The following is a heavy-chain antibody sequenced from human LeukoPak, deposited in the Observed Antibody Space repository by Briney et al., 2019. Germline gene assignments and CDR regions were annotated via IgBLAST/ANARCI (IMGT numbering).Heavy chain of an antibody. CDR2: ISYDGSNK. J-gene: IGHJ3*02. Sequence: GRSLRLSCAASGFTFSSYAMHWVRQAPGKGLEWVAVISYDGSNKYYADSVKGRFTISRDNSKNTLYLQMNSLRAEDTAVYYCAREWGFDIWGQGTMVTVSS. CDR1: GFTFSSYA. V-gene: IGHV3-30*14. D-gene: IGHD1-26*01. CDR3: AREWGFDI.